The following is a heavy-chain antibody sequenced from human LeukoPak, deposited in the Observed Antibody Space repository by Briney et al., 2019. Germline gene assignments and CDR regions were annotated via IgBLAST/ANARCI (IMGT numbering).Heavy chain of an antibody. Sequence: GASVKVSCKASGYTFTGYYMHWVRQAPGQGLEWMGWMNPNSGNTGYAQKFQGRVTMTRNTSISTAYMELSSLRSEDTAVYYCARGSLWFNYWGQGTLVTVSS. CDR2: MNPNSGNT. J-gene: IGHJ4*02. CDR3: ARGSLWFNY. D-gene: IGHD3-10*01. V-gene: IGHV1-8*02. CDR1: GYTFTGYY.